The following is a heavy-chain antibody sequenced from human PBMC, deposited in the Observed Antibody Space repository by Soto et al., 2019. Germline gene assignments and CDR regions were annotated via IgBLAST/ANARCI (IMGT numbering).Heavy chain of an antibody. CDR1: GYSFTSYW. D-gene: IGHD3-16*02. CDR2: INPDNGDT. CDR3: ARLILYYVHIWRSYRPNWFDS. J-gene: IGHJ5*01. V-gene: IGHV1-18*04. Sequence: GESLKISCKGSGYSFTSYWISWVRQAPGQGPEWMGWINPDNGDTNYAQKFQGRVTMTTDTSTRTAYMELRSLTYNDTAVYYCARLILYYVHIWRSYRPNWFDSWGQGTLVTVSS.